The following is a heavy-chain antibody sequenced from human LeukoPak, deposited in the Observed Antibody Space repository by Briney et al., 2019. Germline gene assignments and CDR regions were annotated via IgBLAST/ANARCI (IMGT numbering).Heavy chain of an antibody. CDR2: INHSGST. V-gene: IGHV4-34*01. CDR3: ARDPTWDY. J-gene: IGHJ4*02. CDR1: GGSFSGYY. Sequence: SETLSLTCAVYGGSFSGYYWSWIRQPPGKGLEWIGEINHSGSTNYNPSLKSRVTISVDTSKNQFSLKLNSVTAAETAVYYCARDPTWDYWGQGTMVTVS.